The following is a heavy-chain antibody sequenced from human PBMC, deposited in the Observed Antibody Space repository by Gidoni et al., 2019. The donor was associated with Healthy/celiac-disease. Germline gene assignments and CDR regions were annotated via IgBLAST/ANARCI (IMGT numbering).Heavy chain of an antibody. CDR2: ISYDGSNK. V-gene: IGHV3-30-3*01. Sequence: QVQLVESGGGVVQPGRSLRLSCAASGFTFSRYAMHWVRQAPGKGLEWVAVISYDGSNKYYADSVKGRFTISRDNSKNTLYLQMNSLRAEDTAVYYCAREGGSYFLAFDYWGQGTLVTVSS. CDR3: AREGGSYFLAFDY. CDR1: GFTFSRYA. D-gene: IGHD1-26*01. J-gene: IGHJ4*02.